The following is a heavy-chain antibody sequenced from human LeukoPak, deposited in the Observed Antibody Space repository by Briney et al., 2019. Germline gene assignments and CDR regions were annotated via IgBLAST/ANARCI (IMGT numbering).Heavy chain of an antibody. V-gene: IGHV3-48*04. D-gene: IGHD3-16*01. CDR3: AIGIDGAFNS. J-gene: IGHJ4*02. Sequence: GGSLRLSCTASGFALSSYNMNWVRQAPGKGLEWLSYISTSSSVIYQADSVKGRFSISRDNAKNSLYLQMNSLRTEDTAIYYCAIGIDGAFNSWGQGTLVTVSS. CDR2: ISTSSSVI. CDR1: GFALSSYN.